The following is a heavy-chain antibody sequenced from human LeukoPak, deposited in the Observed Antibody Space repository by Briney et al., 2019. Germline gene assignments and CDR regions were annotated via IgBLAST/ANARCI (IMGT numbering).Heavy chain of an antibody. V-gene: IGHV1-69*04. J-gene: IGHJ4*02. CDR2: IIPILGIA. CDR1: GGTFSSYA. D-gene: IGHD1-26*01. Sequence: GSSVKVSCKASGGTFSSYAISWVRQAPGQGLEWMGRIIPILGIANYAQKFQGRVTITADKSTSTAYMELSSLRSEDTAVYYCARDPEWGSFDYWGQGTLVTVSS. CDR3: ARDPEWGSFDY.